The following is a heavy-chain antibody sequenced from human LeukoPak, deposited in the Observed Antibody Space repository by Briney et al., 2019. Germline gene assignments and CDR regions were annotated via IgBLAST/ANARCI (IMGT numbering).Heavy chain of an antibody. Sequence: GGSLRLSCAASGFTFSNAWMSWVRQAPGKGLEWVGRIKSKTDGGTTDYAAPVKGRFTISRDDSKNTLYLQMNSLKTEDTAVYYCTRRHDYGDYLNWFDPWGQGTLVTVSS. CDR3: TRRHDYGDYLNWFDP. J-gene: IGHJ5*02. CDR1: GFTFSNAW. D-gene: IGHD4-17*01. CDR2: IKSKTDGGTT. V-gene: IGHV3-15*01.